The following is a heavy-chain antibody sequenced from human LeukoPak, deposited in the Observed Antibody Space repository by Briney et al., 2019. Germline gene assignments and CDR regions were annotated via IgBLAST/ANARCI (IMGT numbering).Heavy chain of an antibody. J-gene: IGHJ4*02. V-gene: IGHV4-39*07. CDR1: GGSISISSYY. D-gene: IGHD3-16*02. Sequence: SETLSLTCSVSGGSISISSYYWSWIRQPPGKGLEWIGSIYYSGSTYYNPSLKSRVTMSVDTSKNEFSLNLDSVTAADTAVYYCASRGRLRLGELSLYGPTPLDYWGQGTLVTVSS. CDR2: IYYSGST. CDR3: ASRGRLRLGELSLYGPTPLDY.